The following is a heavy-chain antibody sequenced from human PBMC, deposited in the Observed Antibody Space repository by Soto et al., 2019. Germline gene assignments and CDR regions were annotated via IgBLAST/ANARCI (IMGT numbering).Heavy chain of an antibody. V-gene: IGHV1-69*13. CDR3: ARGETYRGS. D-gene: IGHD3-16*02. CDR1: GGTFSRHG. CDR2: IIPIFRSS. J-gene: IGHJ6*04. Sequence: SVKVSCKASGGTFSRHGMSWVRQAPGQGLEWMGGIIPIFRSSNYAQKFQGRVTITADESTSTAYMELSSLTYEDTAVYYCARGETYRGSWGKGTPVTGSS.